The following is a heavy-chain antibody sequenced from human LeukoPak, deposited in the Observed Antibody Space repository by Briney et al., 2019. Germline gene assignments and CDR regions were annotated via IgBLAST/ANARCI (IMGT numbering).Heavy chain of an antibody. D-gene: IGHD5-18*01. CDR2: ISSSSSTI. V-gene: IGHV3-48*04. J-gene: IGHJ4*02. CDR1: GFTFNTYG. Sequence: GGSLRLSCAASGFTFNTYGMNWVRQAPGKGLEWVSYISSSSSTIYYADSVKGRFTISRDNAKNSLYLQMNNLGAEDTAVYYCAREGGYLIKMAHFDYWGQGTLVTVSS. CDR3: AREGGYLIKMAHFDY.